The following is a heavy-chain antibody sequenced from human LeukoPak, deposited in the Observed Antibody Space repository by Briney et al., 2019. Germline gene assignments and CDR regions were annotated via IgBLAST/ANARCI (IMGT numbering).Heavy chain of an antibody. CDR2: IYYSGST. CDR3: ARGSDYGDYPDY. Sequence: SETLSLTCTVSAGSISTYYWSWIRQPPGKGLERIGYIYYSGSTNYNPSLKSRVTISVDTSKNQFSLKLSSVTAADTAVYYCARGSDYGDYPDYWGQGTLVTVSS. D-gene: IGHD4-17*01. CDR1: AGSISTYY. V-gene: IGHV4-59*01. J-gene: IGHJ4*02.